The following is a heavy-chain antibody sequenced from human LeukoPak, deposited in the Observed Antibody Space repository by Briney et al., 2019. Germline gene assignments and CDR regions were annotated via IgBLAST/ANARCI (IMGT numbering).Heavy chain of an antibody. CDR2: ISVGSSYI. Sequence: PGGSLRLSCAASGFTFSSYAMSWVRQAPGKGLEWVSSISVGSSYIYYADSVKGRFTISRDNAKNSLFLQMNSLRLEDTAVYYCARETAVTGGNWFDPWGQGTLVTVSS. CDR3: ARETAVTGGNWFDP. J-gene: IGHJ5*02. D-gene: IGHD6-19*01. CDR1: GFTFSSYA. V-gene: IGHV3-21*01.